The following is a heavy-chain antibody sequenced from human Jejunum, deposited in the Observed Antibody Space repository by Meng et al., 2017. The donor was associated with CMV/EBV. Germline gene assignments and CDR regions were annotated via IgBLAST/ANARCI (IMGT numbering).Heavy chain of an antibody. CDR3: TTARSYGSSDY. D-gene: IGHD6-6*01. CDR1: GFPFSNAW. J-gene: IGHJ4*02. CDR2: IKTKTDFVTI. V-gene: IGHV3-15*01. Sequence: SGFPFSNAWMTWVRQAPGKGLEWVGRIKTKTDFVTIDYATAVEGRFTISRDDSKNTLYVEMSSLKTEDTAVYYCTTARSYGSSDYWGQGTLVTVSS.